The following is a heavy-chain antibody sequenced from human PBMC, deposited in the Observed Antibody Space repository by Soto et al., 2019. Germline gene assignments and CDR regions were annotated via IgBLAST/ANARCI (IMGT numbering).Heavy chain of an antibody. V-gene: IGHV3-48*01. CDR1: GFTLNSII. CDR3: ARELRDSHIHFDH. D-gene: IGHD2-21*02. CDR2: ISPSSDTK. Sequence: DVQLVESGGGLVQPGGSLRLSCAVSGFTLNSIIINWVRQAPGKGLEWVSYISPSSDTKYYADSVKGRFTISRDSAKKTVYLQMNSLRAEDTAVYFCARELRDSHIHFDHWGQGTRVTVSS. J-gene: IGHJ5*02.